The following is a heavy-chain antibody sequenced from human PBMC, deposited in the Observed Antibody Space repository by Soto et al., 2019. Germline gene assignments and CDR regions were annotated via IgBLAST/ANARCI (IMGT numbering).Heavy chain of an antibody. CDR2: IYYSGST. CDR1: GGSISSGDYY. V-gene: IGHV4-30-4*01. J-gene: IGHJ4*02. Sequence: QVQLQESGPGLVKPSQTLSLTCSVSGGSISSGDYYWSWIRQPPGKGQEWIGYIYYSGSTYYNSSLKSRLTISVDTSKNQFSLKLSSVTAADTAVYYCARVGSSIATRPFDYWGQGTLVTVSS. CDR3: ARVGSSIATRPFDY. D-gene: IGHD6-6*01.